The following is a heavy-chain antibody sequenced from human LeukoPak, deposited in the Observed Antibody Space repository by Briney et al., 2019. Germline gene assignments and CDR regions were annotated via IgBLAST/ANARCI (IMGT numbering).Heavy chain of an antibody. D-gene: IGHD3-22*01. J-gene: IGHJ4*02. CDR2: ISNDGGGT. CDR1: GFIFNNYG. V-gene: IGHV3-23*01. Sequence: GRSLRLSCAASGFIFNNYGLVWVRQAPGKGLEWVSAISNDGGGTTYADFVKGRFSVSRDNSKNTLFLQMNSLRAEDMALYYCAKGSSGYFFDLWGQGTLVTVSS. CDR3: AKGSSGYFFDL.